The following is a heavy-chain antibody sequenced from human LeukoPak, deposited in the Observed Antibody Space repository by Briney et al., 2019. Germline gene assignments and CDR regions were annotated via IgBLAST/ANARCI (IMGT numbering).Heavy chain of an antibody. V-gene: IGHV3-30*18. Sequence: TGGSLRLSCVASGFTFNSYGMHWVRQAPGKGLEWVAVISFDGSTKYYADSVKGRFTISRDNSKNTLYLQMNSLRAEDTAVYYCAKDYYGSGSYGYFDYWGQGTLVTVSS. J-gene: IGHJ4*02. CDR2: ISFDGSTK. D-gene: IGHD3-10*01. CDR1: GFTFNSYG. CDR3: AKDYYGSGSYGYFDY.